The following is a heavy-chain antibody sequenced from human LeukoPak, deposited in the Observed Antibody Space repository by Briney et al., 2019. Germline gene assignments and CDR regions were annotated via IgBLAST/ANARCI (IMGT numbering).Heavy chain of an antibody. J-gene: IGHJ4*02. Sequence: GESLKISCKGSGYSFTSYWIGWVRQMPGKGLEWMGIIYPGDSDTRYSPSFQGQVTISADKSISTAYLQWSSLKASDTTMYYCATTQEMATIYYFDYRGQGTLVTVSS. CDR3: ATTQEMATIYYFDY. V-gene: IGHV5-51*01. CDR2: IYPGDSDT. D-gene: IGHD5-24*01. CDR1: GYSFTSYW.